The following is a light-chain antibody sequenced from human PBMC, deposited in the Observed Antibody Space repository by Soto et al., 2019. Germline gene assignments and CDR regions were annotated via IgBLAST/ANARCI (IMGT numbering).Light chain of an antibody. CDR1: SSDVGNYNL. V-gene: IGLV2-23*02. J-gene: IGLJ1*01. CDR3: CSYAGDSYV. CDR2: DVS. Sequence: QSVLAKAASVSGSHGRSITISCTGTSSDVGNYNLVSWYQQHPGKAPKLMIYDVSKRPSGVSNRFSGSKSGNTASLTISGLQADDEADYYCCSYAGDSYVFGTGTKVTVL.